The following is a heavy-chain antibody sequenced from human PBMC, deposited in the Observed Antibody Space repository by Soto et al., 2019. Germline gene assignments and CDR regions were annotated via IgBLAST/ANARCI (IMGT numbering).Heavy chain of an antibody. J-gene: IGHJ3*02. D-gene: IGHD3-3*01. CDR3: ARGFAPGDRFSYYDFWSGYSLDAFDI. V-gene: IGHV1-18*01. CDR1: GYTFTSYG. Sequence: ASVKVSCKASGYTFTSYGISWVRQAPGQGLEWMGWISAYNGNTNYAQKLQGRVTMTTDTSTSTAYMELRSLRSDDPAVYYCARGFAPGDRFSYYDFWSGYSLDAFDIWGQGTMVTVSS. CDR2: ISAYNGNT.